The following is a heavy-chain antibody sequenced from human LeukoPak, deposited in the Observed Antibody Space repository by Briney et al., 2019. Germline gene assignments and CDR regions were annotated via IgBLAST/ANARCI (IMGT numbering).Heavy chain of an antibody. Sequence: GGSLRLSCAASGFTFSDYATAWVRQVPGKGLEWVSGISGSGGSTYSADSLKGRFTISRDNSKNTLYLQMTSLRAEDTAVYHCMKMLYYDFWSGADFDYWGRGTLVTVSS. D-gene: IGHD3-3*01. CDR3: MKMLYYDFWSGADFDY. J-gene: IGHJ4*02. CDR2: ISGSGGST. V-gene: IGHV3-23*01. CDR1: GFTFSDYA.